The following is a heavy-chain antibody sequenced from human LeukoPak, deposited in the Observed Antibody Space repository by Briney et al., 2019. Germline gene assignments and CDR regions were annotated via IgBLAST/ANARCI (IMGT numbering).Heavy chain of an antibody. D-gene: IGHD3-10*01. J-gene: IGHJ5*02. CDR3: ARTSAMVRGVTKRVNWFDP. CDR1: GGSISSYY. CDR2: IYYSGST. Sequence: PSETLSLTCTVSGGSISSYYWSWIRQPPGKGLEWIGYIYYSGSTNYNPSLKSRVTISVDTSKNQFSLKLSSVTAADTAVYYCARTSAMVRGVTKRVNWFDPWGQGTLVTVSS. V-gene: IGHV4-59*08.